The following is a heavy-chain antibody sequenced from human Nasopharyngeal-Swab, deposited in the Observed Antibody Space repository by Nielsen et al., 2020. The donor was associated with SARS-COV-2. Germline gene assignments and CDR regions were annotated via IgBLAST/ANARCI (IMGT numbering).Heavy chain of an antibody. V-gene: IGHV1-2*06. D-gene: IGHD3-9*01. CDR2: INPNSGGT. CDR3: ARDVLRYFDWSRDAFDI. Sequence: ASVKVSCKASTYTFTDYYMHWVRQAPGQGLEWMGRINPNSGGTNYAQKFQGRVTMTRDTSISTAYMELSRLRSDDTAVYYCARDVLRYFDWSRDAFDIWGQGTMVTVSS. J-gene: IGHJ3*02. CDR1: TYTFTDYY.